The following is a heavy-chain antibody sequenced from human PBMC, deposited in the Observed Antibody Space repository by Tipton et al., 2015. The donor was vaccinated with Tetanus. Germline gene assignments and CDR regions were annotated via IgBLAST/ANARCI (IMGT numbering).Heavy chain of an antibody. Sequence: SLRLSCAASGFTFSNAWMSWVRQAPGKGLEWVGRIKSKTDGGTTDYAAPVKGRFTISRDDSKNTLYLQMNSLKTEDTAVYYCTTDPGDLPIQTTVTFDYWGQGTLVTVSS. CDR1: GFTFSNAW. CDR2: IKSKTDGGTT. V-gene: IGHV3-15*01. D-gene: IGHD4-17*01. J-gene: IGHJ4*02. CDR3: TTDPGDLPIQTTVTFDY.